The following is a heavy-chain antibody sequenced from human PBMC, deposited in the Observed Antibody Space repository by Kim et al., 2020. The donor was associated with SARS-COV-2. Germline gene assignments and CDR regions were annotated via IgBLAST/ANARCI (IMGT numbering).Heavy chain of an antibody. CDR2: IVVGSGNT. CDR3: AASSGMSLEGTRRLPPHGYSSSRGSGDYYYYGMDV. J-gene: IGHJ6*02. CDR1: GFTFTSSA. D-gene: IGHD6-13*01. V-gene: IGHV1-58*01. Sequence: ASVKVSCKASGFTFTSSAVQWVRQARGQRLEWIGWIVVGSGNTNYAQKFQERVTITRDMSTSTAYMELSSLRSEDTAVYYCAASSGMSLEGTRRLPPHGYSSSRGSGDYYYYGMDVWGQGTTVTVSS.